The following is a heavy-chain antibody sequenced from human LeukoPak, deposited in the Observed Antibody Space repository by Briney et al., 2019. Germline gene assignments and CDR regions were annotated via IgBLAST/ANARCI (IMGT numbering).Heavy chain of an antibody. J-gene: IGHJ5*02. CDR1: GYTFTCYY. CDR2: INPNSGGT. CDR3: ARGSGNWNTWFDP. Sequence: ASVTVSCKASGYTFTCYYMHWVRQAPGQGLEWMGWINPNSGGTNYAQKFQGRVTMTRDTSISTAYMELSRLRSDDTAVYYCARGSGNWNTWFDPWGQGTLVTVSS. D-gene: IGHD1-1*01. V-gene: IGHV1-2*02.